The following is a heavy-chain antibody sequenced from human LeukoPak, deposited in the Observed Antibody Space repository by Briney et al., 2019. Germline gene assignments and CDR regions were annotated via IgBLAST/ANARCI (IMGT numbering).Heavy chain of an antibody. Sequence: EASVKVSCKASGYTFTGYYIHWVRQAPGQGLEWMGWINPNTGDTNYAQRFQGRVTMTRDTSISTAYMELTRLRSDDTAVYYCARGYYDSSAYYSADYWGQGTLVTVSS. J-gene: IGHJ4*02. CDR3: ARGYYDSSAYYSADY. CDR2: INPNTGDT. D-gene: IGHD3-22*01. CDR1: GYTFTGYY. V-gene: IGHV1-2*02.